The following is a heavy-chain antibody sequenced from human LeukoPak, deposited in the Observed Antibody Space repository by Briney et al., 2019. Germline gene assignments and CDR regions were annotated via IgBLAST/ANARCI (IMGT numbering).Heavy chain of an antibody. CDR1: GFTFDDYA. D-gene: IGHD6-19*01. J-gene: IGHJ5*02. CDR3: AREYSSGWYHWFDP. CDR2: ISWNSGSI. V-gene: IGHV3-9*01. Sequence: GGSLRLSCAASGFTFDDYAMHWVRQAPGKGLEWVSGISWNSGSIGYADSVKGRFTISRDNAKNSLYLQMNSLRAEDTAVYYCAREYSSGWYHWFDPWGQGTLVTVSS.